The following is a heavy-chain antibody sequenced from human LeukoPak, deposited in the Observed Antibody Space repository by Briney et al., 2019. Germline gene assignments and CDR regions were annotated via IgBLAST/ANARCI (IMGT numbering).Heavy chain of an antibody. CDR3: ARDRDSSSWDEGYFQH. CDR2: ISYDGSNK. D-gene: IGHD6-13*01. V-gene: IGHV3-30-3*01. Sequence: QPGGSLRLSCAASGFTFSSYAMHWVRQAPGKGLEWVAVISYDGSNKYYADSVKGRFTISRDNSRNTLYLQMNSLRAEDTAVYYCARDRDSSSWDEGYFQHWGQGTLVTVSS. J-gene: IGHJ1*01. CDR1: GFTFSSYA.